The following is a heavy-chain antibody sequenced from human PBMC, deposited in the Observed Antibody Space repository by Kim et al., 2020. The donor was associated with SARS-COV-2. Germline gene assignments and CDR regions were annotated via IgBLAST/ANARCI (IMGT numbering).Heavy chain of an antibody. V-gene: IGHV3-30*02. J-gene: IGHJ1*01. D-gene: IGHD2-2*01. Sequence: VKGRFTISRDNSKNTLYLQMNSLRAEDTAVYYCAKDRDIVVVPAADFQHWGQGTLVTVSS. CDR3: AKDRDIVVVPAADFQH.